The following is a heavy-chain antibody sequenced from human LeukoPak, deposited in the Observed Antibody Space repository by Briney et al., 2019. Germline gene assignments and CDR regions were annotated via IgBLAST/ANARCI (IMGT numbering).Heavy chain of an antibody. CDR3: AKDLGGDYGFDY. J-gene: IGHJ4*02. Sequence: GGSLRLSCAASGFTFSSYGMHWVRQAPGKGLEWVAIIWYDGSNTYYVDSVRSRFTISRDNSKNTLYLQVNSLRAEDTAVYYCAKDLGGDYGFDYWGQGTLVTVSS. D-gene: IGHD4/OR15-4a*01. V-gene: IGHV3-30*02. CDR2: IWYDGSNT. CDR1: GFTFSSYG.